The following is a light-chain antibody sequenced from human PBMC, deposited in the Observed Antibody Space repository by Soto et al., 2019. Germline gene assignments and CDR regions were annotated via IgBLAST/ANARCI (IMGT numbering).Light chain of an antibody. V-gene: IGKV1D-16*01. Sequence: DIQMTQSPSSLSASVGDTVTITCRSSQDIGIRLSWYQQKPGKAPNLLIFGASTLQSGVPSRFSGSGSGTDFTLTISRLEPEDFAVYYCQQYGSSPPITFGQGTRLEIK. CDR3: QQYGSSPPIT. CDR1: QDIGIR. J-gene: IGKJ5*01. CDR2: GAS.